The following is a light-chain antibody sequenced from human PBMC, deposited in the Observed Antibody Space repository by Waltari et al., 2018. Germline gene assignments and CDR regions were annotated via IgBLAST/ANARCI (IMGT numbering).Light chain of an antibody. CDR1: RSDVGGNNL. J-gene: IGLJ2*01. CDR3: CSFAGSTTVI. Sequence: QSALTQPAPVSGSPGQSLTISSTGTRSDVGGNNLVTWYQQHPAEVPKLMNYEVTQRPSGISNRFSASKSGNTASLTIAGLQAEDEADYYCCSFAGSTTVIFGGGTRLTVL. CDR2: EVT. V-gene: IGLV2-23*02.